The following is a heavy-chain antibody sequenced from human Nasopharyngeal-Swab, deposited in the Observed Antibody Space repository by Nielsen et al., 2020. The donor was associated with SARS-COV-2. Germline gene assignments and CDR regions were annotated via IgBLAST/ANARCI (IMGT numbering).Heavy chain of an antibody. Sequence: WIRQPPGKGLEWVSYIGSSGGATYYADSVKGRFTISRDNAKKSLYLQMNSLRAEDTAVYYCARVLTGTFYHDSSGYPDYWGQGTLVTVSS. J-gene: IGHJ4*02. V-gene: IGHV3-11*01. CDR3: ARVLTGTFYHDSSGYPDY. CDR2: IGSSGGAT. D-gene: IGHD3-22*01.